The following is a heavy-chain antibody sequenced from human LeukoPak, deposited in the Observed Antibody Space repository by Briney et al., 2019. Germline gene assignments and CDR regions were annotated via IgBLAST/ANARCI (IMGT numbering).Heavy chain of an antibody. J-gene: IGHJ4*02. CDR2: ISSSSSTI. CDR1: GFTFSSYS. CDR3: ARAPRDFASDY. D-gene: IGHD3-3*01. Sequence: GGSLRLSCAASGFTFSSYSMNWVRQAPGKGLERVSYISSSSSTIYYADSVKGRFTISRDNAKNSLYPQMNSLRAEDTAVYYCARAPRDFASDYWGQGTLLTVSS. V-gene: IGHV3-48*01.